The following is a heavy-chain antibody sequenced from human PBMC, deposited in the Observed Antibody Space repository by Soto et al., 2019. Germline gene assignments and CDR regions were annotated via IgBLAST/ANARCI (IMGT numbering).Heavy chain of an antibody. J-gene: IGHJ6*03. V-gene: IGHV4-34*01. CDR2: INHSGST. CDR1: GGSFSGYY. CDR3: ARGGGSGSYRAYYYYYVDV. D-gene: IGHD3-10*01. Sequence: SETLSLTCAVYGGSFSGYYWSWIRQPPGKGLEWIGEINHSGSTNYNPSLKSRVTISVDTSKNQFSLKLSSVTAADTAVYYCARGGGSGSYRAYYYYYVDVWGKGTTVTVSS.